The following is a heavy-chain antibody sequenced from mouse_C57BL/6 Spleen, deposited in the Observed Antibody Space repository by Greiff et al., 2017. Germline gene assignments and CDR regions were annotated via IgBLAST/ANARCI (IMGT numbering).Heavy chain of an antibody. Sequence: VQLKESGPGLVKPSQSLSLTCSVTGYSITSGYYWNWIRQFPGNKLEWMGYISYDGSNNYNPSLKNRISITRDTSKNQFFLKLNSVTTEDTATYYCARLSDYDYNLFDYWGQGTTLTVSS. CDR1: GYSITSGYY. D-gene: IGHD2-4*01. V-gene: IGHV3-6*01. CDR2: ISYDGSN. CDR3: ARLSDYDYNLFDY. J-gene: IGHJ2*01.